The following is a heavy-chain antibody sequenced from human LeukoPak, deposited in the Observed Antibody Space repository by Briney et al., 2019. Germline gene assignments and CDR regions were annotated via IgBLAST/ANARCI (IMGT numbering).Heavy chain of an antibody. J-gene: IGHJ4*02. CDR1: GFTFSDYY. CDR2: IISGSTI. Sequence: GGSLRLSCAASGFTFSDYYMSWIRQAPGKGLEWVSYIISGSTIYYADSVKGRFTISRDNAKNSLYLQMNSLRAEDTAVYYCARAQDYGDYPTFDYWGQGTLVTVSS. D-gene: IGHD4-17*01. CDR3: ARAQDYGDYPTFDY. V-gene: IGHV3-11*01.